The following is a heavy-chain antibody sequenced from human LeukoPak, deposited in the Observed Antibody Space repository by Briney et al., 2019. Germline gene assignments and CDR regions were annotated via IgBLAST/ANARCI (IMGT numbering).Heavy chain of an antibody. Sequence: PGGSLRLSCAASGFNFDDYAMHWVRQAPGKGLEWVSRINSDGSSTSYADSVKGRFTISRDNAKNTLYLQMNSLRAEDTAVYYCARETIWFGELLFDYWGQGTLVTVSS. V-gene: IGHV3-74*01. J-gene: IGHJ4*02. CDR1: GFNFDDYA. CDR2: INSDGSST. D-gene: IGHD3-10*01. CDR3: ARETIWFGELLFDY.